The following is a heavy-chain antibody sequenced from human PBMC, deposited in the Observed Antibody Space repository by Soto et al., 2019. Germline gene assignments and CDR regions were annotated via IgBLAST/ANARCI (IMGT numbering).Heavy chain of an antibody. CDR3: ARSSYYGSGHYLDYGMDV. CDR2: ITPFNGNT. D-gene: IGHD3-10*01. J-gene: IGHJ6*02. V-gene: IGHV1-45*02. CDR1: GYTFTYRY. Sequence: ASVKVSCKASGYTFTYRYLHWVRQAPGQALEWMGWITPFNGNTKYAQKFKARVTITRDTSMSTAYMELSSLRSDDTAMYYCARSSYYGSGHYLDYGMDVWCQGTTVTVS.